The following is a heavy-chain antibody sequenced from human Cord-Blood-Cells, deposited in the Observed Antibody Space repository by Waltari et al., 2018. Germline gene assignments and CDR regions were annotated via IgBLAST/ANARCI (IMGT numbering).Heavy chain of an antibody. CDR3: ARGLGAADAFDI. J-gene: IGHJ3*02. V-gene: IGHV4-34*01. CDR1: GGSFSGYY. D-gene: IGHD3-16*01. Sequence: QVQLQQWGAGPLKPSETLSLTCAVYGGSFSGYYWSWIRQPPGKGLEWIGEINHSGSTNYNPSLKSRVTISVDTSKNQFSLKLSSVTAADTAVYYCARGLGAADAFDIWGQGTMVTVSS. CDR2: INHSGST.